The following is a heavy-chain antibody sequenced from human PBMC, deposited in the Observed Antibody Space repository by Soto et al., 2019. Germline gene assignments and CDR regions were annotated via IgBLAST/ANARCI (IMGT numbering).Heavy chain of an antibody. CDR1: EFTFSNYA. CDR2: IRKDGGEI. V-gene: IGHV3-7*04. CDR3: ARDRGWYRFDY. Sequence: GGSLRLSCSASEFTFSNYAMHWVRQAPGKGLEWVADIRKDGGEIYCVDSVKDRFIISRDNAKNSLFLQMNSLRVEDTAVYYCARDRGWYRFDYWGQGTLVTVSS. D-gene: IGHD6-19*01. J-gene: IGHJ4*02.